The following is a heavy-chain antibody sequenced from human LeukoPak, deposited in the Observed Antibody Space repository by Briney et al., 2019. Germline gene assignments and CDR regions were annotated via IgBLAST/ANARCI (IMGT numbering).Heavy chain of an antibody. V-gene: IGHV3-30-3*01. CDR2: ISYDGSNK. J-gene: IGHJ4*02. D-gene: IGHD1-26*01. CDR1: GFTFSSYA. Sequence: GRSLRLSCAASGFTFSSYAMHWVRQAPGKGLEWVAVISYDGSNKYYADSVKGRFTISRDNSKNTLYLQMNSLRAEDTAVYYCARDGSWWELHSYYFDYWGQGTLVTVSS. CDR3: ARDGSWWELHSYYFDY.